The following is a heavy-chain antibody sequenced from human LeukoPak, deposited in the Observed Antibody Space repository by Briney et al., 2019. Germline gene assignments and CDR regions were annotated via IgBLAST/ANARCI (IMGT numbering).Heavy chain of an antibody. D-gene: IGHD3-16*01. CDR2: ISDQE. J-gene: IGHJ4*02. CDR3: AETLGPGRHYFIS. Sequence: GASLRLSCSVSGSTSSTYHMGWVRQAPGKGLEWVSIISDQEYYADSVKGRFAISRDSSKNTLYLQMYSLTAEDTAIYYCAETLGPGRHYFISWGRGTLVTVSS. V-gene: IGHV3-23*01. CDR1: GSTSSTYH.